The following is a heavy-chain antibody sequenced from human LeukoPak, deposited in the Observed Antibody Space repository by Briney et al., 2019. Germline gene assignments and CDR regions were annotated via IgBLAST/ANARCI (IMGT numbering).Heavy chain of an antibody. CDR1: GGSISSYY. Sequence: PSETLSLTCTVSGGSISSYYWSWLRQPPGKGLEWIGFIYYSGSTHYKSSLKSRVTISVDTSKNQFSLRLSSVTAADTAVYYCARHSGSSPHYFDHWGQGTLVTVSS. CDR2: IYYSGST. V-gene: IGHV4-59*08. D-gene: IGHD1-26*01. CDR3: ARHSGSSPHYFDH. J-gene: IGHJ4*02.